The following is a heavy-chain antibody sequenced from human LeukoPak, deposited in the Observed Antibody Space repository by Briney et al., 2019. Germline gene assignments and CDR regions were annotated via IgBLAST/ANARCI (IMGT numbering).Heavy chain of an antibody. CDR1: GSTFSDYY. Sequence: GGSLRLSCAASGSTFSDYYMSWIRQAPGKGLEWISGLSGSGFNTYYADSVKGRFTISRDTSKNTLFLQMNSLRAEDTAVYYCAKGGLGLYHMDVWGKGTTVTISS. D-gene: IGHD3-16*01. V-gene: IGHV3-23*01. J-gene: IGHJ6*03. CDR2: LSGSGFNT. CDR3: AKGGLGLYHMDV.